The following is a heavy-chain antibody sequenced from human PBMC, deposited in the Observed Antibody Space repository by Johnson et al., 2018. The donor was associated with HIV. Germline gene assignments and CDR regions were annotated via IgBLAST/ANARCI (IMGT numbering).Heavy chain of an antibody. Sequence: VQLVESGGGVVKPGGSLRLSCAASTFTFSYAWMSWVRQAPGKGLEWVGRIKRRTDGGTTDYAAPVKGRFTISRDDSKNTLYLQMNSLKTEDTAVYYCARENRVDAFDIWGQGTMVTVSS. D-gene: IGHD2/OR15-2a*01. CDR1: TFTFSYAW. V-gene: IGHV3-15*01. CDR2: IKRRTDGGTT. CDR3: ARENRVDAFDI. J-gene: IGHJ3*02.